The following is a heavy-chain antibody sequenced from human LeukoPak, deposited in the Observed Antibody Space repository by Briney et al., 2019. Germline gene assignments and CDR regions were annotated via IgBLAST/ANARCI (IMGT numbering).Heavy chain of an antibody. CDR2: IKSKTDGGTT. V-gene: IGHV3-15*01. CDR1: GFTFSNAW. J-gene: IGHJ4*02. Sequence: GGSLRLSCAASGFTFSNAWMSWVRQAPGKGLEWVGRIKSKTDGGTTDYAAPVKGRFTISRDDSKNTLYLQMNSLKTEDTAVYYCTTGLIQLWPSYCGGDCYSDDYWGQGTLVTVSS. D-gene: IGHD2-21*01. CDR3: TTGLIQLWPSYCGGDCYSDDY.